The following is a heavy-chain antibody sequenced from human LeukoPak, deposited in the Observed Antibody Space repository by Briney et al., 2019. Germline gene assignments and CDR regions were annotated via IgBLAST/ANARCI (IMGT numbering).Heavy chain of an antibody. D-gene: IGHD2-2*01. Sequence: GGSLRLSCAASGFTLSSYSMNWVRQAPGKGLEWVSSISSSSSYIYYADSVKGRFTISRDNAKNSLYLQMNSLRAEDTAVYYCARDRGYCSSTSCFDFDYWGQGTLVTVSS. V-gene: IGHV3-21*01. CDR1: GFTLSSYS. CDR3: ARDRGYCSSTSCFDFDY. J-gene: IGHJ4*02. CDR2: ISSSSSYI.